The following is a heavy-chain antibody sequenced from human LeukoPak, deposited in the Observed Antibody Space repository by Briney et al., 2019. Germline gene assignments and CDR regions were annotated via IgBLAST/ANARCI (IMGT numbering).Heavy chain of an antibody. CDR2: IYTSGST. V-gene: IGHV4-4*09. D-gene: IGHD3-10*01. J-gene: IGHJ5*02. Sequence: SETLSLTCTVSGGSISRDYWSWIRQPPGKGLEWIGYIYTSGSTNYNPSLKSRVTISVDTSKNQFSLKLSSVTAADTAVYYCARSLWFGVGGWFDPWGQGTLVTVSS. CDR1: GGSISRDY. CDR3: ARSLWFGVGGWFDP.